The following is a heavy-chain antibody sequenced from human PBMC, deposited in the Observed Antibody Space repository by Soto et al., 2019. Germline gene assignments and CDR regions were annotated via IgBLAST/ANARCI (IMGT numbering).Heavy chain of an antibody. CDR3: ARVEAVTTFDY. D-gene: IGHD4-17*01. V-gene: IGHV3-48*03. Sequence: GALRLSCAASGFTFSSYEMNWVRQAPGKGLEWVSYISSSGSTIYYADSVKGRFTISRDNAKNSLYLQMNSLRAEDTAVYYCARVEAVTTFDYWGQGTLVTVSS. CDR1: GFTFSSYE. CDR2: ISSSGSTI. J-gene: IGHJ4*02.